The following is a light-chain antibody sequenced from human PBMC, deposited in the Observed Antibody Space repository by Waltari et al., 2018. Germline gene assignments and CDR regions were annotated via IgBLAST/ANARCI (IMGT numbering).Light chain of an antibody. J-gene: IGLJ1*01. CDR2: RNN. V-gene: IGLV1-47*01. CDR3: ASWDDSHYV. CDR1: SPTTRMRY. Sequence: QSFLTQPPSASGTPGQRIPISCSGTSPTTRMRYCKWYQQLPGMAPNPLIYRNNQRPSGVPDRFSGSKYGTSASLAISGLRSEDEAVYYCASWDDSHYVFGPGTKVTVL.